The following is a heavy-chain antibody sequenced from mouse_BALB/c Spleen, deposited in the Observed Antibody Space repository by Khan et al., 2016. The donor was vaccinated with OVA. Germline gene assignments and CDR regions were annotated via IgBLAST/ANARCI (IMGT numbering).Heavy chain of an antibody. CDR3: ARPSTTEDDYFMDQ. CDR2: ISNGGGSK. Sequence: EVELVESGGGLVQPGGSLKLSCAASGFTFRSYTMSWVRQTPDTRLEWVAFISNGGGSKYYPDTVKGRFTISSANAKNTLYLQMNSLKSEDTAIYYCARPSTTEDDYFMDQWGQGTSVTVSS. V-gene: IGHV5-12-2*01. CDR1: GFTFRSYT. D-gene: IGHD1-1*01. J-gene: IGHJ4*01.